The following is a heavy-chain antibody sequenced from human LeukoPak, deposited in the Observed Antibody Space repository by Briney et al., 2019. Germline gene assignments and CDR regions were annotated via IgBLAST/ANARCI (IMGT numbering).Heavy chain of an antibody. Sequence: SQTLSLTCAVSGSSIGSGGYSWSWIRQPPGKGLEWIGYIYHSGSTYYNPSLKSRVTISVDRSKNQFSLKLSSVTAADTAVYYCARGVAGYYDSSGYYGYWGQGTLVTVSS. V-gene: IGHV4-30-2*01. D-gene: IGHD3-22*01. CDR3: ARGVAGYYDSSGYYGY. J-gene: IGHJ4*02. CDR2: IYHSGST. CDR1: GSSIGSGGYS.